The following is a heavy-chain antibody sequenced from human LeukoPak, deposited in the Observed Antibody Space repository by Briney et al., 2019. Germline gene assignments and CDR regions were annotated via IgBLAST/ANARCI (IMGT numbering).Heavy chain of an antibody. J-gene: IGHJ3*02. CDR1: GFTFSSYA. V-gene: IGHV3-30*04. CDR2: ISYDGSNK. CDR3: ARRGVEVHDAFDI. D-gene: IGHD3-10*01. Sequence: GGSLRLSCAASGFTFSSYAMHWVRQAPGKGLEWVAVISYDGSNKYYADSVKGRFTISRDNSKNTLYLQMNSLRAEDTAVYYCARRGVEVHDAFDIWGQGTMVTVSS.